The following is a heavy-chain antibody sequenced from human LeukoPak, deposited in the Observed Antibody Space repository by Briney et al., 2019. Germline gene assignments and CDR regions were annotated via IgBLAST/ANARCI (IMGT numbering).Heavy chain of an antibody. Sequence: GSLRLSCAASGFTFSSYAMHWVRQAPGKGLEWVAVISYDGSNKYYADSVKGRFTISRDNSKNTLYLQMNSLRAEDTTVYYCARAQRSSSSNYYYGMDVWGQGTTVTVSS. CDR2: ISYDGSNK. V-gene: IGHV3-30-3*01. CDR3: ARAQRSSSSNYYYGMDV. J-gene: IGHJ6*02. D-gene: IGHD6-6*01. CDR1: GFTFSSYA.